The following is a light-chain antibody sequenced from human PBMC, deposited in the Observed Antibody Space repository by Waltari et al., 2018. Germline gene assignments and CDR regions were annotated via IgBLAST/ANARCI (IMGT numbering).Light chain of an antibody. CDR3: SSYAGNCNLVV. V-gene: IGLV2-23*01. CDR2: EAS. J-gene: IGLJ2*01. Sequence: QCALTQPASVSGSPGQSITISCTGTSSDGGSYNLAPWYQQHPGKAPKLMIYEASKRPSGVSNRFSGSKSGNTASLTISGLQAEDEADYYCSSYAGNCNLVVFGGGTKLTVL. CDR1: SSDGGSYNL.